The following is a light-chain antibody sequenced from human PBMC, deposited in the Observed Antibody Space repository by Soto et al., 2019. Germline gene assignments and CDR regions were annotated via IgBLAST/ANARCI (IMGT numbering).Light chain of an antibody. J-gene: IGKJ1*01. CDR2: GAS. CDR1: QSVSSSY. CDR3: QKYGSSPGT. Sequence: EIVLTQSPGTLSLSPGERATLSCRASQSVSSSYLAWYQQKPGQAPRLLIYGASSRATGIPDRFSGSGSGTDFTLTIIRLEPEDFAVYYCQKYGSSPGTFGQGTKVDI. V-gene: IGKV3-20*01.